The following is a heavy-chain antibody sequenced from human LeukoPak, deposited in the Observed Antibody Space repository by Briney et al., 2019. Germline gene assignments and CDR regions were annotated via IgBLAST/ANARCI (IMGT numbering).Heavy chain of an antibody. D-gene: IGHD5-24*01. CDR1: GFTFSDYY. V-gene: IGHV3-11*01. CDR2: ITKYDGRL. J-gene: IGHJ4*02. CDR3: AKDHSADGWPTFEY. Sequence: PGGSLRLSCAASGFTFSDYYMSWIRQAPGKGLEWLASITKYDGRLYYADSVRGRFTISRDTSQNELYLQMNSLRVDDSAIYYCAKDHSADGWPTFEYWGRGTLVTVSS.